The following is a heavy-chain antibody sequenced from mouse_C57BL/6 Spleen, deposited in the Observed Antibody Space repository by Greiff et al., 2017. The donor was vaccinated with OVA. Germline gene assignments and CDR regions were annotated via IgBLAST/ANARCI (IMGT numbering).Heavy chain of an antibody. CDR1: GYAFSSSW. CDR3: ARDSSGSWFAY. CDR2: IYPGDGDT. Sequence: VQLQQSGPELVKPGASVKISCKASGYAFSSSWMNWVKQRPGKGLEWIGRIYPGDGDTNYNGKFKGKATLTADKASSTAYMQLSSLTSEDSAVYFGARDSSGSWFAYWGQGTLVTVSA. D-gene: IGHD3-2*02. J-gene: IGHJ3*01. V-gene: IGHV1-82*01.